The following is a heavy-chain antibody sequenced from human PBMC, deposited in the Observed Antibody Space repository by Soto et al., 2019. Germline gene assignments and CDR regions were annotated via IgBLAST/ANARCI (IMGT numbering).Heavy chain of an antibody. Sequence: EVQLLESGGGLVQPGGSLRLSCAASGFTFSSYSMNWVRQAPGQGLEWVSVISGSGGSTYYADSVKGRFTISRDNSKNTLYLQMNSLRAEDTAVYYCAKRTIGSSYDYWGQGTLVTVSS. V-gene: IGHV3-23*01. CDR2: ISGSGGST. CDR1: GFTFSSYS. J-gene: IGHJ4*02. CDR3: AKRTIGSSYDY. D-gene: IGHD6-13*01.